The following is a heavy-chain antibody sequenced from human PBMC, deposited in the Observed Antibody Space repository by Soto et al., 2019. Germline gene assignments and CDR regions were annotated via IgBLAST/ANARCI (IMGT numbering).Heavy chain of an antibody. CDR3: AHRRYAQQLAPDNWFAP. Sequence: QITLKESGPTLVKPTQTLTLTCTFSGFSLSTSGVGVGWIRQPPGKALEWLALIYWNDDKRYSPSLKCRLTITKDTSKNQVVLTMTNMDPVDTATYYCAHRRYAQQLAPDNWFAPWGQGTLVTVSS. V-gene: IGHV2-5*01. D-gene: IGHD6-13*01. CDR2: IYWNDDK. CDR1: GFSLSTSGVG. J-gene: IGHJ5*02.